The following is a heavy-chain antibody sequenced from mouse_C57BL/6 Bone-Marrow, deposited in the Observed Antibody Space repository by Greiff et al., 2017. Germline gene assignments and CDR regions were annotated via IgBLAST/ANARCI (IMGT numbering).Heavy chain of an antibody. V-gene: IGHV1-64*01. Sequence: QVQLQQPGAELVKPGASVKLSCKASGYTFTSYWMHWVKQRPGQGLEWIGMIHPNSGSTNYNEKFKSKATLTVDNSSSTAYMQLSRLTSEDSAVYYCERYYYYGSSPRWFAYWGQGTLVTVSA. J-gene: IGHJ3*01. D-gene: IGHD1-1*01. CDR1: GYTFTSYW. CDR3: ERYYYYGSSPRWFAY. CDR2: IHPNSGST.